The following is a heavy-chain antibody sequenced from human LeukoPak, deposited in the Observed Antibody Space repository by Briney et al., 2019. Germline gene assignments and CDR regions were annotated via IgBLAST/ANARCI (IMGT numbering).Heavy chain of an antibody. J-gene: IGHJ4*02. D-gene: IGHD6-19*01. V-gene: IGHV1-2*02. CDR1: GYTFTSYA. CDR3: ARESRSSGWYIFDY. Sequence: ASVKVSCKASGYTFTSYAMNWVRQAPGQGLEWMGWINPNSGGTNYAQKFQGRVTMTRDTSISTAYMELSRLRSDDTAVYYCARESRSSGWYIFDYWGQGTLVTVSS. CDR2: INPNSGGT.